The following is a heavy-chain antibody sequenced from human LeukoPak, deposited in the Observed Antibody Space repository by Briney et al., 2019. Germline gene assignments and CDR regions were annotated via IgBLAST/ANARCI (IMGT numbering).Heavy chain of an antibody. CDR3: AKVLVGTTCFEY. CDR1: GFTVSSNY. Sequence: PGGSLRLSCAASGFTVSSNYMSWVRQAPGKGLEWVSAISGSGGSTYYADSVKGRFTMSRDNSKNTLYLQMNSLRAEDTAVYYCAKVLVGTTCFEYWGQGTLVTVSS. V-gene: IGHV3-23*01. J-gene: IGHJ4*02. D-gene: IGHD1-7*01. CDR2: ISGSGGST.